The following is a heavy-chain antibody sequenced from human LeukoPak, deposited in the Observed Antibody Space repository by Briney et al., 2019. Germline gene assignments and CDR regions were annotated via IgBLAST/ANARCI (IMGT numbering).Heavy chain of an antibody. J-gene: IGHJ5*02. D-gene: IGHD6-13*01. CDR3: AREDLCSSGNCFDP. CDR1: GYTFTGYY. V-gene: IGHV1-2*02. CDR2: INPKSGGA. Sequence: ASVKVSCKASGYTFTGYYIHWLRQAPGQGLEWMGWINPKSGGANYAQKFQGRVTMTRDTSISTAYMELSRLRPVDTAVYYCAREDLCSSGNCFDPWGQGTLVTVSA.